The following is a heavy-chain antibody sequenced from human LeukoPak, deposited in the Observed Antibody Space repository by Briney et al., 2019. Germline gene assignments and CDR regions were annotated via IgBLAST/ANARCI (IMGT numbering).Heavy chain of an antibody. J-gene: IGHJ4*02. D-gene: IGHD3-10*01. V-gene: IGHV3-23*01. CDR1: GFTFSSYA. Sequence: PGGSLRLSCAASGFTFSSYAMSWVRQAPGKGLEWVSAISDTAVRTYYTDSVKGRFTISRDNSKNTLYVQMNSLRAEDTAVYYCARDRSSYYGSGSYGGFDNWGQGTLVTVSS. CDR3: ARDRSSYYGSGSYGGFDN. CDR2: ISDTAVRT.